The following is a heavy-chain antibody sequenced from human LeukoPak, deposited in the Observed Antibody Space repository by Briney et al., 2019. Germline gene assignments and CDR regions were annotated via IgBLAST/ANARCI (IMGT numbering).Heavy chain of an antibody. D-gene: IGHD3-3*01. CDR2: IHYDGKI. Sequence: PGGSLRLSCAASGFSVSGKFMSWVRQAPGKGLEWVSIIHYDGKIRYAGSVGGRFTIYRDDSENTLFLQMNSLRVDDTAVYFCARDQYDTWSRRGNFDSWGQGTLVIVSS. CDR3: ARDQYDTWSRRGNFDS. V-gene: IGHV3-53*01. CDR1: GFSVSGKF. J-gene: IGHJ4*02.